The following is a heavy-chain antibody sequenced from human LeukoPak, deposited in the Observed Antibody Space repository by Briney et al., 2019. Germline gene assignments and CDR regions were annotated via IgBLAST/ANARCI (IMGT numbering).Heavy chain of an antibody. CDR3: AREMATTTVDY. CDR2: IYSGGST. V-gene: IGHV3-53*01. Sequence: GGSLRLSCAASGFTVSSNCMSWVRQAPGKGLEWVSVIYSGGSTYYADSVKGRFTISRDNSKNTLYLQMNSLRAEDTAVYYCAREMATTTVDYWGQGTLVTVSS. J-gene: IGHJ4*02. D-gene: IGHD5-24*01. CDR1: GFTVSSNC.